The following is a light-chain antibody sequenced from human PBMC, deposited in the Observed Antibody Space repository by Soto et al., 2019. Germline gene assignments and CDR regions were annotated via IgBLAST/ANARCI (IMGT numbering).Light chain of an antibody. J-gene: IGKJ4*01. CDR2: GAS. Sequence: IGLTQYTANLYLSPGERATLSCRASQSVSSSLAWYQQKPGQAPRLLIYGASSRATGIPDKFSGSGSGTEFTLTISSLQSEDFAVYYCQQYNNWPPGTFGGGTKVDIK. CDR1: QSVSSS. CDR3: QQYNNWPPGT. V-gene: IGKV3D-15*01.